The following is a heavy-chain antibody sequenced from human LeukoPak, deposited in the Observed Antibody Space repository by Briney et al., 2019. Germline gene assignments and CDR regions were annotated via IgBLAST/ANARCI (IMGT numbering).Heavy chain of an antibody. D-gene: IGHD3-10*01. J-gene: IGHJ1*01. CDR1: GYRFTSSW. V-gene: IGHV5-51*01. CDR2: INPGDSDT. Sequence: GESLKISCEGSGYRFTSSWIGWVRQMPGEGLEWMGIINPGDSDTRYSPSFQGQLTISADKSISTAYLQWSSLKASYTAMYYCATYAGTSSKYFQNWGQGTLVTVSS. CDR3: ATYAGTSSKYFQN.